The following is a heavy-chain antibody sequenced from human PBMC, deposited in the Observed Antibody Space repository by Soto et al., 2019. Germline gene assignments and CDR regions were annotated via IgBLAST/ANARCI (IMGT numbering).Heavy chain of an antibody. D-gene: IGHD2-2*01. Sequence: QVQLVQSGAEVKKPGASVKVSCKASGYTFTSYGISWVRQAPGQGLEWMGWISAYNGNTNYAQKLQGRVTMTTDTSTRTAYMELRSLRSDDTAVYYCARDSSGYCSSTSCYGGAYYYYYYMDVWGKGTTVTVSS. J-gene: IGHJ6*03. V-gene: IGHV1-18*01. CDR2: ISAYNGNT. CDR1: GYTFTSYG. CDR3: ARDSSGYCSSTSCYGGAYYYYYYMDV.